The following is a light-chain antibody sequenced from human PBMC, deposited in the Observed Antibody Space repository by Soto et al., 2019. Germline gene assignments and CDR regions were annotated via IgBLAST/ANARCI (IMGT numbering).Light chain of an antibody. CDR1: QSISSW. CDR3: QQLNSYPLT. V-gene: IGKV1-5*01. Sequence: DIKITQSPSTLSACVGDRVTITCRASQSISSWLAWYQQKPGRAPKLLIFDASTLESGVPSRFSGSGSGTDFTLTISSLQPEDFATYYCQQLNSYPLTFGGGTKVDIK. CDR2: DAS. J-gene: IGKJ4*01.